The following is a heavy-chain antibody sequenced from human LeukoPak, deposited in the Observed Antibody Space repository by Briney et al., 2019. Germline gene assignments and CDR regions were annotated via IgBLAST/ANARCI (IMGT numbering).Heavy chain of an antibody. Sequence: ASVKVSCKASGYTFTSYGISWVRQAPGQGLEWMGWISAYNGNTNYAQKLQGRVTMTTDTSTSTAYMELRSLRSDDTAVYYCARDLEEYCGSTSCYAGPDAFDIWGQGTMVTVSS. D-gene: IGHD2-2*01. CDR3: ARDLEEYCGSTSCYAGPDAFDI. CDR1: GYTFTSYG. CDR2: ISAYNGNT. J-gene: IGHJ3*02. V-gene: IGHV1-18*04.